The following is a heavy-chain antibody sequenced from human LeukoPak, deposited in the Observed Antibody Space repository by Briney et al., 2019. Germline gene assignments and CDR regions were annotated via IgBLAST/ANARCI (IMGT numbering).Heavy chain of an antibody. CDR2: IIPIFGTA. CDR1: GGTFSSYA. J-gene: IGHJ3*02. V-gene: IGHV1-69*13. D-gene: IGHD3-10*01. Sequence: ASVKVSCKASGGTFSSYAISWVRQAPGQGLEWMGGIIPIFGTANYAQKFQGRVTITADESTSTAYMELSSLRSEDTAVYYCARESPRLLLWFGEESAFDIWGQGTMVTVSS. CDR3: ARESPRLLLWFGEESAFDI.